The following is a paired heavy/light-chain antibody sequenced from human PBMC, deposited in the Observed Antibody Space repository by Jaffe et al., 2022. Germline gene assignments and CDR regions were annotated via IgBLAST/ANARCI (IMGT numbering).Light chain of an antibody. CDR3: QQYGSAPAT. CDR2: GAS. J-gene: IGKJ4*01. Sequence: EIVLTQSPGTLSLSPGERATLSCRASQSVSNSLAWYQQKPGQTPRLLIYGASNRVAGIPDRFSGSGSGTDFTLTISRLEPEDFAVYYCQQYGSAPATFGGGTKVEIK. V-gene: IGKV3-20*01. CDR1: QSVSNS.
Heavy chain of an antibody. J-gene: IGHJ6*03. CDR3: ARDPPGYSSGWIMDV. CDR2: INWNGGST. D-gene: IGHD6-19*01. CDR1: GFTFDDYG. Sequence: EVQLVESGGTVVRPGGSLRLSCAASGFTFDDYGMTWVRQAPGKGLEWVSGINWNGGSTGYADSVKGRFTISRDNAKNSLYLQMNSLRAEDTALYHCARDPPGYSSGWIMDVWGKGTTVTVSS. V-gene: IGHV3-20*01.